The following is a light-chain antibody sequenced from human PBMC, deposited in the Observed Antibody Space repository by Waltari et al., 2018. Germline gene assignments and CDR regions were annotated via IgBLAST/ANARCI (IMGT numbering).Light chain of an antibody. J-gene: IGLJ2*01. V-gene: IGLV3-25*03. CDR1: ALPNQD. CDR3: QSADSTGTHRF. CDR2: KDS. Sequence: SPELTQPLSVSVSPGQTARITCSGDALPNQDASWYQKKPGMAPLLVIFKDSERPSLIPERFSGSSSGTVVALTISGVQAEDEADYFCQSADSTGTHRFFGGGTKLTVL.